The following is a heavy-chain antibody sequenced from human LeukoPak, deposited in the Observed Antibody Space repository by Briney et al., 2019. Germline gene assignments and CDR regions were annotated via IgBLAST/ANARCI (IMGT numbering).Heavy chain of an antibody. CDR1: GGSISSHY. CDR2: IYYSGST. D-gene: IGHD1-26*01. Sequence: TSETLSLTCSVSGGSISSHYWSWIRQPPGKGLEWIGYIYYSGSTNYNPSLKSRVAISVDTSKNQVSLRLSSVTAADTAVYYCARGGSIVGATPHDAFDIWGQGTVVTVS. J-gene: IGHJ3*02. CDR3: ARGGSIVGATPHDAFDI. V-gene: IGHV4-59*11.